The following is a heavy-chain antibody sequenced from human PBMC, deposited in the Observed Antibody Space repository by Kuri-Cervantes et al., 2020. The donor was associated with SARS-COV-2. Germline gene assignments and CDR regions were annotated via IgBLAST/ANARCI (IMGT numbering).Heavy chain of an antibody. D-gene: IGHD2-21*01. J-gene: IGHJ6*03. CDR2: INPNSGGT. V-gene: IGHV1-2*02. CDR3: ASEWCGGDWYSYYYYYMDV. CDR1: VYTFTGYY. Sequence: AAVTVSCKASVYTFTGYYIHWVRQPPGPGHEWMGWINPNSGGTNYAQKSQGRVTMTRDTSISTAYMELSRLRSDDTAVYYCASEWCGGDWYSYYYYYMDVWGKGTTVTVSS.